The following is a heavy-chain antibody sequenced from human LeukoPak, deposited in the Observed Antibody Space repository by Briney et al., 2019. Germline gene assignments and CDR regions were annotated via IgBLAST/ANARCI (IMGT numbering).Heavy chain of an antibody. D-gene: IGHD3-9*01. CDR2: ISTGGAGT. CDR1: GFIFSSYA. V-gene: IGHV3-23*01. Sequence: GGSLRLSCAASGFIFSSYAMRWVRQAPGKGLEWVSAISTGGAGTYYADSVKGRFTISRDNSKNTLYLQMNCLRAEDTAVYYCAKRGSALRYFDFWGQGTLVTVSS. J-gene: IGHJ4*02. CDR3: AKRGSALRYFDF.